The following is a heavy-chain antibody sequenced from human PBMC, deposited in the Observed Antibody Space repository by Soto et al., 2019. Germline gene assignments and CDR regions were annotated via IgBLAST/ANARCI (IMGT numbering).Heavy chain of an antibody. Sequence: VHLVESGGNLVQPGGSLRLSCAASGFTFSSYEMNWVRQVPGKGLELVSYISSSGSTIHYADSVKGRFTIYRDNAKSSLYLQINSLRPEDTGVYYCARLSGTYGRRHYFDYWGQGTLVTVSS. CDR2: ISSSGSTI. V-gene: IGHV3-48*03. CDR3: ARLSGTYGRRHYFDY. D-gene: IGHD3-16*01. CDR1: GFTFSSYE. J-gene: IGHJ4*02.